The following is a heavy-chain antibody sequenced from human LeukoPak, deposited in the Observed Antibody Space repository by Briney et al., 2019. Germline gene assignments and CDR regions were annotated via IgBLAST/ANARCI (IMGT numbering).Heavy chain of an antibody. CDR1: GGSISSGDYY. V-gene: IGHV4-30-4*01. Sequence: SQTLSLTCTVSGGSISSGDYYWSWIRQPPGKGLEWIGYIYYSGSTYYNPSLKSRVTISVDTSKNQFSLKLSSVTAADTAVYYCARPPAYYDFWSGYPSNAFDIWGQGTMVTVSS. J-gene: IGHJ3*02. CDR3: ARPPAYYDFWSGYPSNAFDI. D-gene: IGHD3-3*01. CDR2: IYYSGST.